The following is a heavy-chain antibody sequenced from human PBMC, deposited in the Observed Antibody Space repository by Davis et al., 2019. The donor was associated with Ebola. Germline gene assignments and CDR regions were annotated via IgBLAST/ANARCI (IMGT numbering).Heavy chain of an antibody. V-gene: IGHV1-2*06. CDR2: INPNSGGT. Sequence: ASVKVSCKASGYTFTDYNIHWVRQAPGKGLEWMGRINPNSGGTYYAQKFQGRVTMTRDTSITTAYMELSRLRYDDTADYYCARGHNYAHEYWGQGTLVTVSS. CDR1: GYTFTDYN. J-gene: IGHJ4*02. D-gene: IGHD4-11*01. CDR3: ARGHNYAHEY.